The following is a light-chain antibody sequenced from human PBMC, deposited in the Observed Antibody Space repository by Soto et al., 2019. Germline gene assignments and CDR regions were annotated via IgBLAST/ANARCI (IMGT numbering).Light chain of an antibody. J-gene: IGKJ1*01. V-gene: IGKV1-27*01. CDR1: QGISNY. CDR2: AAS. Sequence: DIQMTQSPSSLSSSVGDRVTITCRASQGISNYLAWYQQKPGKDPKLLIYAASTLQSGVPSRFGGSGSGPDFTITISSLQPEDVATYSCQNYNSAPLTFGQGTKVEIK. CDR3: QNYNSAPLT.